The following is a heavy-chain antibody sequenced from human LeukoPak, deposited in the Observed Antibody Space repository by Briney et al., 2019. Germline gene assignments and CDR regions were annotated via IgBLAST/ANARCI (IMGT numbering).Heavy chain of an antibody. D-gene: IGHD4-23*01. J-gene: IGHJ2*01. Sequence: ASVKVPCKVSGYTLTELSMHWVRQAPGKGLEWMGGFDPEDGETIYAQKFQGRVTMTEDTSTDTAYMELSSLRSEDTAVYYCATRFKTTVVTPYYGHWYFDLWGRGTLVTVSS. CDR3: ATRFKTTVVTPYYGHWYFDL. CDR1: GYTLTELS. V-gene: IGHV1-24*01. CDR2: FDPEDGET.